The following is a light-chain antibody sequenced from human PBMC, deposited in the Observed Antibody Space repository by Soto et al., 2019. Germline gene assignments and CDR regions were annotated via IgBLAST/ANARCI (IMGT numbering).Light chain of an antibody. CDR2: VNSDGSH. J-gene: IGLJ1*01. CDR3: QTWGTGIHV. CDR1: SGHSRNA. Sequence: QAVVTQSPSASASLGASVKLTCTLSSGHSRNAIAWHQQQPEKGPRYLMKVNSDGSHSKGDGIPDRFLGSSSGAERYLTISSLQSEDEADYYCQTWGTGIHVFGTGTKVTVL. V-gene: IGLV4-69*01.